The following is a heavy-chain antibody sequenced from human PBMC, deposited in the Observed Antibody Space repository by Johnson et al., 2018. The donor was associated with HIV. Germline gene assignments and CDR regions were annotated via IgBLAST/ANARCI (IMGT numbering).Heavy chain of an antibody. CDR3: ARDLYPFGPVQAFDI. CDR2: IYSGGSTI. Sequence: VQLVESGGGLVQPGGSLRLSCAASGFTVSSNYMSWVRQAPGKGLEWVSVIYSGGSTIYYADSVKGRFTISRDNAKNSLYLQMNSLRAEDTAVYYCARDLYPFGPVQAFDIWGQGTMVTVS. V-gene: IGHV3-66*01. D-gene: IGHD3-10*01. CDR1: GFTVSSNY. J-gene: IGHJ3*02.